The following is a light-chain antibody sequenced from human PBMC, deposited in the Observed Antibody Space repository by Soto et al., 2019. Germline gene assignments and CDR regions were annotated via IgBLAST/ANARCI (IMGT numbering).Light chain of an antibody. CDR2: AAS. V-gene: IGKV1-39*01. CDR1: QSISLF. Sequence: DIQMTQSPSSLSASVGDTVTITCRASQSISLFLNWYQQKPGKAPKLLIYAASTLQSGVPSRFSGNGSGTDFTLTISSLQPEDFATYYCHQTDTLPETFGQGTKVEIK. CDR3: HQTDTLPET. J-gene: IGKJ1*01.